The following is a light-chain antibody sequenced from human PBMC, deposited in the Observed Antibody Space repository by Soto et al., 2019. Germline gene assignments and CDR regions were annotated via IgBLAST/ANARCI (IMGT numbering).Light chain of an antibody. Sequence: DIQMNQSPSTLSASVGDRVTITCLASQSASTWLAWYQQKPGKAPNVLIHNASSLESGVPSRFSGSGSGTEFTRPISSLQPDDFEAYSWEQYNSYPLTGGGGTKVEIK. V-gene: IGKV1-5*03. J-gene: IGKJ4*01. CDR3: EQYNSYPLT. CDR2: NAS. CDR1: QSASTW.